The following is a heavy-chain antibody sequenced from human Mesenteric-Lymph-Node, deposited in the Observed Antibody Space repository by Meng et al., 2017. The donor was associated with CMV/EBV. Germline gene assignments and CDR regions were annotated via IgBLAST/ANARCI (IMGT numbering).Heavy chain of an antibody. CDR3: ARLKGYCSSTSCYYYYYYGMDV. J-gene: IGHJ6*02. V-gene: IGHV6-1*01. CDR1: GDSVSSNSAA. Sequence: LRLSCAISGDSVSSNSAAWNWIRQSPSRGLEWLGRTYYRSKWYNDYAVSVKSRITINPDTSKNQFSLQLNSVTPEDTAVYYCARLKGYCSSTSCYYYYYYGMDVWGQGTTVTVSS. D-gene: IGHD2-2*01. CDR2: TYYRSKWYN.